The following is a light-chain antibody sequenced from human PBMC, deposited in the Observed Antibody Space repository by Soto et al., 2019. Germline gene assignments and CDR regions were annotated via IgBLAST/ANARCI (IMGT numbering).Light chain of an antibody. CDR3: QQRHMWPIT. J-gene: IGKJ5*01. CDR2: GAS. Sequence: EIVLTQSPGNLSLSPGERATLSCRASQSVSSSYLAWYQQKPGQAPRLLIYGASSRATGIPDRFSGSGSGTDFTLTISSLEPEDSAVYYCQQRHMWPITFGQGTRLEIK. CDR1: QSVSSSY. V-gene: IGKV3D-20*02.